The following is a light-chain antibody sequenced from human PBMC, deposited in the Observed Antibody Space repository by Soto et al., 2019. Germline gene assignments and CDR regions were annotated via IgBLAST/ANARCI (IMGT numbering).Light chain of an antibody. CDR1: SSDVGGYTY. J-gene: IGLJ1*01. Sequence: QSALTQPASVSGSPGQSIAISCTGTSSDVGGYTYVSWYQQHPGKAPKLMIYDVSSRPSGVSARFSVSKSGNTASLTISGLQSEDEADYYCSSYTRTHSYVLGTGTKLTVL. V-gene: IGLV2-14*01. CDR2: DVS. CDR3: SSYTRTHSYV.